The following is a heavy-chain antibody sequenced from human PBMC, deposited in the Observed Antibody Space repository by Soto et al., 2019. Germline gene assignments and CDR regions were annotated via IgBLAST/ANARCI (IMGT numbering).Heavy chain of an antibody. Sequence: PSETLSLSCAISGGSISSGGYSWSWIRQPPGKGLEWIGYIYHSGSTYYNPSLKSRVTISVDRSKNQFSLKLSSVTAADTAVYYCARVHDLWAQGAVVTVS. J-gene: IGHJ5*02. CDR1: GGSISSGGYS. V-gene: IGHV4-30-2*01. CDR2: IYHSGST. CDR3: ARVHDL.